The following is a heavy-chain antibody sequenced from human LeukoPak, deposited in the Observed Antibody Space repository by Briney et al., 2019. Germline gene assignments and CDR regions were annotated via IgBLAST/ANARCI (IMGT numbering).Heavy chain of an antibody. J-gene: IGHJ3*02. CDR3: ARYTPREETSRGWSDPKGILGAFDI. CDR2: IYYSGST. Sequence: PSETLSLTCTVSGGSISSGDYYWSWIRQPPGKGLEWIGYIYYSGSTYYNPSLKSRVTISVDTSKNQFSLKLSSVTAADTAVYYCARYTPREETSRGWSDPKGILGAFDIWGQGTMVTVSS. CDR1: GGSISSGDYY. V-gene: IGHV4-30-4*02. D-gene: IGHD3-3*01.